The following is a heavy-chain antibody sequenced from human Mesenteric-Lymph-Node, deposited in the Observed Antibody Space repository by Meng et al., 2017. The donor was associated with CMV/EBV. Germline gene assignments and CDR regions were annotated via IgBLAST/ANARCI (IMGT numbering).Heavy chain of an antibody. J-gene: IGHJ5*02. CDR2: ISSSGSSI. CDR3: ASINYDFWSGSQT. CDR1: GFAFSSSE. Sequence: GESLKISCAASGFAFSSSEMNWVRQAPGKGLEWVSYISSSGSSIYYADSVKGRFTISRDNAYNSLYLQMNSLRAEDTALYYCASINYDFWSGSQTWGRGTLVTVSS. V-gene: IGHV3-48*03. D-gene: IGHD3-3*01.